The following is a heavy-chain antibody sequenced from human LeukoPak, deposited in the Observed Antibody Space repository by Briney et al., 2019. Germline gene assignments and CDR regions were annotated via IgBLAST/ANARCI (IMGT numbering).Heavy chain of an antibody. Sequence: PSETLSLTCAVYGGSFSGYYWSWIREPPGKGLEWIGEINHSGSTNFNPSLKSRVTISVDTSKNQFSLKLSSVTAADTGVYYCARSGYCNSINCPHYYYYMDVWGKGTTVTVSS. CDR1: GGSFSGYY. V-gene: IGHV4-34*01. D-gene: IGHD2-2*01. J-gene: IGHJ6*03. CDR3: ARSGYCNSINCPHYYYYMDV. CDR2: INHSGST.